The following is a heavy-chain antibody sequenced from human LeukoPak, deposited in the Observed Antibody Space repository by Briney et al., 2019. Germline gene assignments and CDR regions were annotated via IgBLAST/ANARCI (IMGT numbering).Heavy chain of an antibody. CDR1: GFTFSSYG. CDR2: IWYDGSNK. CDR3: ARAWRGMVRGVIITRYYFDY. V-gene: IGHV3-33*01. J-gene: IGHJ4*02. Sequence: PGRSLRLSCAASGFTFSSYGMHWVPQAPGKGLEWVADIWYDGSNKYYADSVKGRFTISRDNSKNTLYLQMNSLRAEDTAVYYCARAWRGMVRGVIITRYYFDYWGQGTLVTVSS. D-gene: IGHD3-10*01.